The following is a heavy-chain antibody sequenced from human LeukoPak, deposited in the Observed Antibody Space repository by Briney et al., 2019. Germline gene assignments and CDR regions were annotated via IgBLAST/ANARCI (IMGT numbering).Heavy chain of an antibody. Sequence: GGSLRLSCAASGFTFSSYAMSWVRQAPGKGLEWVSSISSSSRYIYYADSVKGRFTISRDNAKNSLYLQMNSLRAEDTAVYYCARDLQGTGSPLDYWGQGTLVTVSS. V-gene: IGHV3-21*01. D-gene: IGHD1-1*01. CDR2: ISSSSRYI. J-gene: IGHJ4*02. CDR3: ARDLQGTGSPLDY. CDR1: GFTFSSYA.